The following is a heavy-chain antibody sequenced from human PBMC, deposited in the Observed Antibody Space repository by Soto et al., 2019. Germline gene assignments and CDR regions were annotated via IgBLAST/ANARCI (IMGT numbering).Heavy chain of an antibody. V-gene: IGHV1-18*01. D-gene: IGHD1-26*01. CDR1: GYTFTSYG. CDR3: RVGSPPLDY. J-gene: IGHJ4*02. Sequence: QVQLVQSGAEVKKPGAAVKVSCKASGYTFTSYGINWVRQAPGQGLEWMGWISAYSGNTNYAQNFQGRVTMTTDTSTSTAYMELRSLTSDDSAVYYCRVGSPPLDYWGQGTLVTVSS. CDR2: ISAYSGNT.